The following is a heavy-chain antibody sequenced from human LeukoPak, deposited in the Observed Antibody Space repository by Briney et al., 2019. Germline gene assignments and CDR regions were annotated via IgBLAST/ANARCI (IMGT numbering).Heavy chain of an antibody. D-gene: IGHD6-19*01. CDR3: AKGGSSGWYLSNWFDP. V-gene: IGHV3-23*01. CDR1: GFTFSSHV. J-gene: IGHJ5*02. CDR2: IWSGGADRT. Sequence: PGRSLRLSWAASGFTFSSHVMSSVRQAPGKGLEWVSSIWSGGADRTYYCDSVRRRFTISRADSTNTLYLPMNSSRAEDAAIYYCAKGGSSGWYLSNWFDPWGQGTLVTVSS.